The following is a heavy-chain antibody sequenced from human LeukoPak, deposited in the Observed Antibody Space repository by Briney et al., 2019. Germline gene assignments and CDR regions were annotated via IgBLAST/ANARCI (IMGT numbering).Heavy chain of an antibody. D-gene: IGHD2-15*01. V-gene: IGHV1-2*02. CDR1: GYTFTDHY. J-gene: IGHJ5*02. CDR3: AREGRRGLGYCSGGSCSRPFDP. CDR2: INPNSGGT. Sequence: ASVKVSCKASGYTFTDHYMHWVRQAPGQGLEWMGWINPNSGGTNYAQKFQGRVTMTRDTSISTAYMELSRLRSDDTAVYYCAREGRRGLGYCSGGSCSRPFDPWGQGTLVTVSS.